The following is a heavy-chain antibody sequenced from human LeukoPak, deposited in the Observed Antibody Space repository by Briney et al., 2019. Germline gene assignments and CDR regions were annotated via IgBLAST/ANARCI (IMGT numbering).Heavy chain of an antibody. Sequence: GGSLRLSCAASGFTVSSNYMSWVRQAPGKGLEWVSSISSSSSYIYYADSVKGRFTISRDNAKNSLYLQMNSLRAEDTAVYYCARDGSGYSYGLCAYWGQGTLVTVSS. CDR3: ARDGSGYSYGLCAY. CDR1: GFTVSSNY. V-gene: IGHV3-21*01. J-gene: IGHJ4*02. D-gene: IGHD5-18*01. CDR2: ISSSSSYI.